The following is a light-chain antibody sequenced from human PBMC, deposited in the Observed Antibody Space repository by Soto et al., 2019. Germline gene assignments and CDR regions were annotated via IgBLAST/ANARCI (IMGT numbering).Light chain of an antibody. CDR1: HSVTSN. CDR3: QRYNNWPPWT. V-gene: IGKV3-15*01. Sequence: EIVITQSPSTLSVSPGERASLSCRASHSVTSNLALYQQKPGQAPGLHIYGASTRATDIRATFSCSGSGIEFTLTISSLQFEDDAVYSCQRYNNWPPWTFGQGTKVDIK. CDR2: GAS. J-gene: IGKJ1*01.